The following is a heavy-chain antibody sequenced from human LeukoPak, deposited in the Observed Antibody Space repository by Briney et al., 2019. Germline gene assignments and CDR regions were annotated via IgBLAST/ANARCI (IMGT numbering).Heavy chain of an antibody. Sequence: GGSLRLSCAASGFTFSGYAMSWVRQAPGKGLEWASGITLNGGNTYYADSVKGRFTISRDNSKNTLYLQMNSLRAEDTAVYYCTRTLRWNPHYYYYYGMDVWGQGTTVTVSS. D-gene: IGHD1-1*01. CDR1: GFTFSGYA. CDR3: TRTLRWNPHYYYYYGMDV. CDR2: ITLNGGNT. V-gene: IGHV3-23*01. J-gene: IGHJ6*02.